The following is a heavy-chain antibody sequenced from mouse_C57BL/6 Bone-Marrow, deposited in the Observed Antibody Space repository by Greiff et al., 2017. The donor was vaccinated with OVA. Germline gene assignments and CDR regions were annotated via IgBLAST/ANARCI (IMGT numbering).Heavy chain of an antibody. Sequence: VKLQQPGAELVKPGASVKLSCKASGYTFTSYWMHWVKQRPGQGLEWIGMIHPNSGSTNYNEKFKSKATLTVDKSSSTAYMQLSSLTSEDSAVYYCASRRYGSNDYWGKGTTLTVSS. CDR3: ASRRYGSNDY. J-gene: IGHJ2*01. D-gene: IGHD1-1*01. CDR2: IHPNSGST. CDR1: GYTFTSYW. V-gene: IGHV1-64*01.